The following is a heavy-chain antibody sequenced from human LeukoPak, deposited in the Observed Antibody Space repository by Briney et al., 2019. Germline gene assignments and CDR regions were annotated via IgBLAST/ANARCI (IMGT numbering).Heavy chain of an antibody. CDR1: GGSVSSGSYY. CDR3: AGSTVTTLGLED. Sequence: SETLSLACTVSGGSVSSGSYYWSWIRQPPGKGLEWIGYIYYSGSTNYNPSLKSRVTISVDTSKNQFSPKQSSVTAADTAVYYCAGSTVTTLGLEDWGQGTLVTVSS. J-gene: IGHJ4*02. CDR2: IYYSGST. D-gene: IGHD4-17*01. V-gene: IGHV4-61*01.